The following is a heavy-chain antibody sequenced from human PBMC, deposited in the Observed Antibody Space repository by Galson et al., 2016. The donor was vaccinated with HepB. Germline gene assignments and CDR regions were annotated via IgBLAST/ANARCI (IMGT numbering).Heavy chain of an antibody. CDR1: GFTFDDYA. CDR3: AKDIRGGNTTPETIDY. V-gene: IGHV3-9*01. CDR2: ISWNSGNI. J-gene: IGHJ4*02. Sequence: SLRLSCAASGFTFDDYAMHWVRQAPGKGLEWVSGISWNSGNIHYADSVKGRFTISRDNAKNSLYLQMNSLRAEDTALYYCAKDIRGGNTTPETIDYWGQGTLVTVSS. D-gene: IGHD1-1*01.